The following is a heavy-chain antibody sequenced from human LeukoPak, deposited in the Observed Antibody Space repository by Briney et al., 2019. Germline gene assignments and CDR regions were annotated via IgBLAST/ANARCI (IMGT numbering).Heavy chain of an antibody. CDR2: IYYSGST. V-gene: IGHV4-59*01. CDR3: AGGDGKGGYSYGYYGY. CDR1: GGSISSYY. D-gene: IGHD5-18*01. J-gene: IGHJ4*02. Sequence: SETLSLTCTDSGGSISSYYRSWIRQPPGKGLEWIGYIYYSGSTNYNPSPKSRVTISVDTSKNQFSLKLSSVTAADTAVYYCAGGDGKGGYSYGYYGYWGQGTLVTVSS.